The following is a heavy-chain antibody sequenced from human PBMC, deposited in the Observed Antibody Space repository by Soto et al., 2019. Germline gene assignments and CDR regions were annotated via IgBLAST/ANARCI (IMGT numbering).Heavy chain of an antibody. CDR3: AKDFGDFNYYYYGMDV. CDR2: ISGSGGST. Sequence: EVQLLESGGGLVQPGGSLRLSCAASGFTFSSYAMSWVRQAPGKGLEWVSAISGSGGSTYYADSVKGRFTISRDNSKNTLYLQMNSLRAEDTAVYYCAKDFGDFNYYYYGMDVWGQGTTVTVSS. D-gene: IGHD3-3*01. V-gene: IGHV3-23*01. J-gene: IGHJ6*02. CDR1: GFTFSSYA.